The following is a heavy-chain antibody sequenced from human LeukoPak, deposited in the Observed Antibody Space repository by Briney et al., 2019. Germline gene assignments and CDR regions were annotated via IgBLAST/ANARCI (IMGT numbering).Heavy chain of an antibody. V-gene: IGHV4-39*01. Sequence: PSETLSLTCTVSGGSISSSSYYWGWIRQPPGKGLEWIGSIYYSGSTYYKPSLKSRVTISVDTSKNQSSLKLSSVTAADTAVYYCARKGAVAGTRWFDPWGQGTLVTVSS. CDR2: IYYSGST. J-gene: IGHJ5*02. CDR1: GGSISSSSYY. CDR3: ARKGAVAGTRWFDP. D-gene: IGHD6-19*01.